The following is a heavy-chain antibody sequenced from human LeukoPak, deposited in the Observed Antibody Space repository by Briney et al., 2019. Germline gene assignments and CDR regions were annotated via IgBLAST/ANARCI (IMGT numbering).Heavy chain of an antibody. Sequence: GASVKVSCKTSGYTFTGYYLHWVRQAPGHGLEWMGWISPNTGATKYAEKFQGGVAMTRDTSISIGYMELSRLRSDDTALYYCARGLYNTYPEDYWGQGTLATVSS. D-gene: IGHD2-2*02. J-gene: IGHJ4*02. CDR2: ISPNTGAT. CDR1: GYTFTGYY. CDR3: ARGLYNTYPEDY. V-gene: IGHV1-2*02.